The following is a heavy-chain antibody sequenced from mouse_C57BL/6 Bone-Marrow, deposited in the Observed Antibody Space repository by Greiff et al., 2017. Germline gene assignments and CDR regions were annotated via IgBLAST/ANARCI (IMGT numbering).Heavy chain of an antibody. CDR3: ARRVGREYAMTT. CDR2: INPGSGGT. D-gene: IGHD1-1*01. CDR1: GYAFTNYL. V-gene: IGHV1-54*01. Sequence: VKLMESGAELVRPGTSVKVSCKASGYAFTNYLIEWVKQRPGQGLEWIGVINPGSGGTNYNEKFKGKATLTADKSSSTAYMQLSSLTSEDSAVYFCARRVGREYAMTTGVKEPQSPSPQ. J-gene: IGHJ4*01.